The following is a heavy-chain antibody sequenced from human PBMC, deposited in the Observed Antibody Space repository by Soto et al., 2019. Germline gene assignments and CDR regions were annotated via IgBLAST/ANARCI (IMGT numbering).Heavy chain of an antibody. D-gene: IGHD3-3*01. CDR2: INHSGTT. Sequence: QVQLQQWGAGLLRPSETLSLTCAVYGESFTGYYWSWIRQPPGAGLEWIGEINHSGTTNYNPSLKSRLIISVDTSKNQFSLKLSSVTAADTAVYYCARGYYDFWSGFPSMDVWGKGTTVTVSS. CDR1: GESFTGYY. V-gene: IGHV4-34*01. J-gene: IGHJ6*03. CDR3: ARGYYDFWSGFPSMDV.